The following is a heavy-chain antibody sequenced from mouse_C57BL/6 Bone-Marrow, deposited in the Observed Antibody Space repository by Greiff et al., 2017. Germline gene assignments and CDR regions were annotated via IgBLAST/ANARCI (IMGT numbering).Heavy chain of an antibody. CDR2: INPSNGGT. CDR3: ARWDYEYDEAWFAY. J-gene: IGHJ3*01. Sequence: QVQLQQSGAELVKPGASVKLSCKASGYTFTSYWMHWVKQRPGQGLEWIGNINPSNGGTNYNEKFKSKATLTVDKSSSTAYMQLSSLTSEDSAVYYCARWDYEYDEAWFAYWGQGTLVTVSA. CDR1: GYTFTSYW. D-gene: IGHD2-4*01. V-gene: IGHV1-53*01.